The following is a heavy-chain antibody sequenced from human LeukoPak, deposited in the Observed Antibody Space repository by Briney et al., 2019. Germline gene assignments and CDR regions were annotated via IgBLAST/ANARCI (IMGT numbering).Heavy chain of an antibody. CDR3: ARKIPCSGGSCYPINI. CDR2: INHSGST. J-gene: IGHJ3*02. V-gene: IGHV4-34*01. CDR1: GGSFSGYY. D-gene: IGHD2-15*01. Sequence: SETLSLTCAVYGGSFSGYYWSWIRQPPGKGLEWIGEINHSGSTNYNPSLKSRVTISVDTSKNQFSLKLSSVTAADTAVYYCARKIPCSGGSCYPINIWGQGTMLTVSS.